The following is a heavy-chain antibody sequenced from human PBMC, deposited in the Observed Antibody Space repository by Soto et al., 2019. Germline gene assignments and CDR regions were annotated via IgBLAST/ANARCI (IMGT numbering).Heavy chain of an antibody. V-gene: IGHV1-2*04. D-gene: IGHD3-10*01. CDR3: ARGSGYYGSGSYYNVANYYGMDV. J-gene: IGHJ6*02. Sequence: VASVKVSCKASGYTFTGYYMHWVRQAPGQGLEWMGWINPNSGGTNYAQKFQGWVTMTRDTSISTAYMELSRLRSDDTAVYYCARGSGYYGSGSYYNVANYYGMDVWGQGTTVTVSS. CDR2: INPNSGGT. CDR1: GYTFTGYY.